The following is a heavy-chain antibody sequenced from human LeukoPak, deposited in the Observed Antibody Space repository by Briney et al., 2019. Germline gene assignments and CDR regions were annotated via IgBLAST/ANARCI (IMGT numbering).Heavy chain of an antibody. CDR2: IKQDGSEK. Sequence: QSGGSLRLSCAASGFTFSSYAMSWVRQAPGKGLEWVANIKQDGSEKYYVDSVKGRFTISRDNAKNSLYLQMNSLRAEDTAVYYCARDPSFDYYYYGMDVWGQGTTVTVSS. CDR1: GFTFSSYA. D-gene: IGHD3-16*01. V-gene: IGHV3-7*03. J-gene: IGHJ6*02. CDR3: ARDPSFDYYYYGMDV.